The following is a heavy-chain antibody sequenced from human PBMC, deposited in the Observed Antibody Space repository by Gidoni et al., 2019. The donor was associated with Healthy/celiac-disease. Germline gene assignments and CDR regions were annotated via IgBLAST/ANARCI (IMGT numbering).Heavy chain of an antibody. CDR3: ARGKKGPGYSSSWYYFDY. CDR1: GFTFSSSD. CDR2: IGTAGDT. V-gene: IGHV3-13*01. J-gene: IGHJ4*02. D-gene: IGHD6-13*01. Sequence: EVQLVESGGGLVQPGGSLRLSCAASGFTFSSSDMHWVRQATGKGLEWVSAIGTAGDTYYPGSVKGRFTISRENAKNSLYLQMNSLRAGDTAVYYCARGKKGPGYSSSWYYFDYWGQGTLVTVSS.